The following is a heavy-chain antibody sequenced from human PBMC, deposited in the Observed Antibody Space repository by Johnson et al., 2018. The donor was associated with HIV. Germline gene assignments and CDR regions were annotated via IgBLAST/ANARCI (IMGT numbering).Heavy chain of an antibody. D-gene: IGHD1-26*01. Sequence: EMQLVESGGGLVRPGGSLRLSCAASEFSVSGNYMTWVRQAPGKGLEWVSVIYNGGSTYFADSVKGRFTISRDNSKNTLSLQMNSPRVDDTAIYYCAREGAPSARDFGAFDIWGQGTMVTVSS. CDR3: AREGAPSARDFGAFDI. V-gene: IGHV3-66*02. CDR2: IYNGGST. J-gene: IGHJ3*02. CDR1: EFSVSGNY.